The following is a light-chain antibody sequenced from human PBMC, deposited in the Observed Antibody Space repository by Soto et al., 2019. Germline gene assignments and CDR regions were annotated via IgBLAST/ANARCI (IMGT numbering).Light chain of an antibody. Sequence: QSVLTQPPSASGTPGQRVTISCSGSSSNIGSKTVNWYQQLPGTAPKLLIYSNNQRPSGVPDRFSGYKSGTSASLAISGLQSEDEADYYCAAWDDRLNGVVFGGGTKLTVL. J-gene: IGLJ2*01. CDR3: AAWDDRLNGVV. CDR1: SSNIGSKT. CDR2: SNN. V-gene: IGLV1-44*01.